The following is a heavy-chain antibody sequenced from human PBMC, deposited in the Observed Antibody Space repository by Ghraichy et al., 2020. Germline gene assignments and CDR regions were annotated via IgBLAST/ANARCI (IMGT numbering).Heavy chain of an antibody. Sequence: GGSLRLSCAASGFTFSSYDMNWVRQAPGRGLEWISYISSTSSHIYYAHSVKGRFTISRDDGRNSLYLHMNSLRDEDTAVYYCARESSSRLRTSRPDLWGQGTLVTVSS. CDR2: ISSTSSHI. V-gene: IGHV3-48*02. D-gene: IGHD4-17*01. J-gene: IGHJ1*01. CDR3: ARESSSRLRTSRPDL. CDR1: GFTFSSYD.